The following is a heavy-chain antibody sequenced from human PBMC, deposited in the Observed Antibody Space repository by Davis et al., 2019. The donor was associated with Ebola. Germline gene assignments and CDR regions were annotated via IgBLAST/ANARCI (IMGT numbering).Heavy chain of an antibody. CDR2: MWQDGSQI. CDR1: GFTFSNYA. V-gene: IGHV3-7*01. J-gene: IGHJ4*01. D-gene: IGHD1-7*01. CDR3: ARDNWNYVGFDY. Sequence: GESLKISCAASGFTFSNYAMSWVRQAPGRGLEWVANMWQDGSQIYYADSVRGRFIISRDNAKNSLYLQMNSLRVDDAALYYCARDNWNYVGFDYWGHGTLVSVSS.